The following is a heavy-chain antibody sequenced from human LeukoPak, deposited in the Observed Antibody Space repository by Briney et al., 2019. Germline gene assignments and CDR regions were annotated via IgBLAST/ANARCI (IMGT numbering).Heavy chain of an antibody. CDR2: IYYSGST. CDR3: AIAGYSYGTALFDY. D-gene: IGHD5-18*01. V-gene: IGHV4-39*01. Sequence: SETLSLTCTVAGGSISSSSYDWGWIRQPPGKGLEWIGSIYYSGSTYYNPSLKSRVTISVDTSKNQCSLKLSSVTAADTAVYYCAIAGYSYGTALFDYWGQGTLVTVSS. J-gene: IGHJ4*02. CDR1: GGSISSSSYD.